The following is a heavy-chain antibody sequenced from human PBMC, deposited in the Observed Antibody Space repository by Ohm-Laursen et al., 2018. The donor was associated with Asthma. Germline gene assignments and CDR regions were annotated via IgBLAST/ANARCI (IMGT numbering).Heavy chain of an antibody. J-gene: IGHJ6*02. CDR1: GYTLSNYG. CDR3: ARGTPKTDLAYCGGDCYSSSDYYYYYGMDV. D-gene: IGHD2-21*01. V-gene: IGHV7-4-1*02. CDR2: INTNTGNP. Sequence: GASVKVSCKASGYTLSNYGINWVRQAPGQGLEWMGWINTNTGNPTYAQGFTGRFVFSLDTSVSTAYLQISSLKAEDTAVYYCARGTPKTDLAYCGGDCYSSSDYYYYYGMDVWGQGTTVTVSS.